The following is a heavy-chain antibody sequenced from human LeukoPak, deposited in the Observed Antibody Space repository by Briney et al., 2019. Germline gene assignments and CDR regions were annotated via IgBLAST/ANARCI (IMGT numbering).Heavy chain of an antibody. Sequence: TLSLTCTVSSGSISSGGYYWTWIRQHPGEGLEWIGYIHYSGITYFNPSIKRRVTISVDTSKNKFCLKLSSVTAADTAVYYCARYCSGSSEGIFDYWGQGTLVTVSS. CDR3: ARYCSGSSEGIFDY. CDR1: SGSISSGGYY. V-gene: IGHV4-31*03. J-gene: IGHJ4*02. CDR2: IHYSGIT. D-gene: IGHD2-15*01.